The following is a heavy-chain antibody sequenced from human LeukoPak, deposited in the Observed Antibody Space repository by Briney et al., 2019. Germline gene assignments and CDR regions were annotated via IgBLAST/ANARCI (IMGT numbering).Heavy chain of an antibody. CDR1: GFTFSSYS. Sequence: PGGSLRLSCAASGFTFSSYSMNRVRQAPGKGLEWVSSISSSSSYIYYADSVKGRFTISRDNAKNSLYLQMNSLRAEDTAVYYCARDRSSGWFDYWGQGTLVTVSS. D-gene: IGHD6-19*01. J-gene: IGHJ4*02. CDR2: ISSSSSYI. CDR3: ARDRSSGWFDY. V-gene: IGHV3-21*01.